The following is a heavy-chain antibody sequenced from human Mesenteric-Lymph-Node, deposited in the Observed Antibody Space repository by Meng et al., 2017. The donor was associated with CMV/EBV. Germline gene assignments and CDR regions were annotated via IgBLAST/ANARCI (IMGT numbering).Heavy chain of an antibody. CDR3: AREASAPGTSYYYYYGLDV. Sequence: SETLSLTCSVSGVSVNSASRYWTWIRQSPGKGLEWIGYIFYSGTTNYNPSLNSRVTMSVDTARNHFSLKLSSVTAADTAVYYCAREASAPGTSYYYYYGLDVWGQGTAVTVSS. J-gene: IGHJ6*02. CDR1: GVSVNSASRY. CDR2: IFYSGTT. D-gene: IGHD6-13*01. V-gene: IGHV4-61*03.